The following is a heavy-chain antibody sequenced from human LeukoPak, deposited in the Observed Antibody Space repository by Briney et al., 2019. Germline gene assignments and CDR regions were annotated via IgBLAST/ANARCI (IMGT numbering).Heavy chain of an antibody. Sequence: GGSLRLSCAASGFSFGSKAMSWVRQAPGKGLEWVSAISGTGGSIYYADSVKGRFTISRDNSKSTLYLQMNSLRAEDTAVYYCAKGIGCLPTCMDVWGKGTTVTVSS. V-gene: IGHV3-23*01. CDR2: ISGTGGSI. CDR1: GFSFGSKA. J-gene: IGHJ6*03. D-gene: IGHD5/OR15-5a*01. CDR3: AKGIGCLPTCMDV.